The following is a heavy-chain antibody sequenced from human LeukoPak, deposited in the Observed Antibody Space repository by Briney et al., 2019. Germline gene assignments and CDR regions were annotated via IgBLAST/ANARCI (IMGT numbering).Heavy chain of an antibody. D-gene: IGHD3-16*01. J-gene: IGHJ6*02. CDR2: IYPGDSDA. Sequence: GESLKISCKGSGYNFRDYWIAWVRQMPGKGLGWMGIIYPGDSDARYSPSFQGQVTFSADKSISTAYLQWSSLKASDAAIYYCARPPVLGASGYYYGLDVWGQGTTVTVSS. CDR3: ARPPVLGASGYYYGLDV. V-gene: IGHV5-51*01. CDR1: GYNFRDYW.